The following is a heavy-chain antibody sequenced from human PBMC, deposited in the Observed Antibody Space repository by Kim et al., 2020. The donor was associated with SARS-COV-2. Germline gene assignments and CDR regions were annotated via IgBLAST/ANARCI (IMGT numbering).Heavy chain of an antibody. J-gene: IGHJ3*02. CDR3: ARDSELLSYDIPITGAFDI. CDR1: GFTFSSYE. D-gene: IGHD3-9*01. Sequence: GGSLRLSCAVSGFTFSSYEMNWVRQAPGKGLEWVSYISSSGSTIYYADSVKGRFTISRDNAKNSLYLQMNSLRAEDTAVYYCARDSELLSYDIPITGAFDIWGQGTMVTVSS. V-gene: IGHV3-48*03. CDR2: ISSSGSTI.